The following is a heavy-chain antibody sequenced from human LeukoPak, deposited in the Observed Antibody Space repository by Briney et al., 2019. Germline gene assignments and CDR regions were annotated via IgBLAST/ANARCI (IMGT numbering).Heavy chain of an antibody. D-gene: IGHD3-22*01. CDR3: AGALFHFDSGGYDMDGYDI. Sequence: SVQVSCKASGGTFTNDAVGWVRQAPGEGREWTGGTTPIFGSAEYAQNFQGRVTVSTDESTSTAYVEMGSLRSDDTAVYYCAGALFHFDSGGYDMDGYDIWGQGTMVTVSS. J-gene: IGHJ3*02. CDR1: GGTFTNDA. CDR2: TTPIFGSA. V-gene: IGHV1-69*05.